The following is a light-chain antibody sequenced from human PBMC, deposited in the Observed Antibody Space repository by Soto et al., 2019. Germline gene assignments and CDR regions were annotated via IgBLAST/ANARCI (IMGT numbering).Light chain of an antibody. CDR3: QQYGSSPPMYT. V-gene: IGKV3-20*01. CDR1: QSVSSSY. J-gene: IGKJ2*01. CDR2: GAS. Sequence: EIVLTQSPGTLSLSPGERATLSCRASQSVSSSYLVWYQQKPGQAPRLLIYGASSRATGSTDRFSGSGSGTDFTLTISRLEPEDFAVYYCQQYGSSPPMYTFGQGTKLEIK.